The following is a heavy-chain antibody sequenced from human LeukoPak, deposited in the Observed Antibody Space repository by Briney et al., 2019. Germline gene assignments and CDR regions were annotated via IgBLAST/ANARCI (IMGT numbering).Heavy chain of an antibody. CDR1: GFTFSNAW. V-gene: IGHV3-15*01. Sequence: GGSPRLSCAASGFTFSNAWMSWVRQAPGKGLEWVGRIKSKTDGGTTDYAAPVKGRFTISRDDSKNTLYLQMNSLKTEDTAVYYCTTGFEMATMPCHYWGQGTLVTVSS. J-gene: IGHJ4*02. D-gene: IGHD5-24*01. CDR2: IKSKTDGGTT. CDR3: TTGFEMATMPCHY.